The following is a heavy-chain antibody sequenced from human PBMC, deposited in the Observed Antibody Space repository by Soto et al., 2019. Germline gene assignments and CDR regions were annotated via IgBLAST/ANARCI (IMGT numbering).Heavy chain of an antibody. CDR2: IIPILGIA. D-gene: IGHD3-10*01. V-gene: IGHV1-69*02. CDR3: ARDPAYYGSGRTAPPLIKSYYGMDV. Sequence: QVQLVQSGAEVKKPGSSVKVSCKASGGTFSSYTISWVRQAPGQGLEWMGRIIPILGIANYAQKFQGRVTITADKSTSTAYMELSSLRSEDTAVYYCARDPAYYGSGRTAPPLIKSYYGMDVWGQGTTVTVSS. CDR1: GGTFSSYT. J-gene: IGHJ6*02.